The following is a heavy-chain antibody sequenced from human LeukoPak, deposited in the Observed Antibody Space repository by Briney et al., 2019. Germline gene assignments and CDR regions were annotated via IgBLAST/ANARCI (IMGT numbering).Heavy chain of an antibody. CDR1: GFTFSSYA. CDR3: AKGKYSSGYPYYFDY. J-gene: IGHJ4*02. D-gene: IGHD3-22*01. V-gene: IGHV3-23*01. Sequence: GGSLRPSCAASGFTFSSYAMSWVRQAPGKGLKWVSSISGSGDSTHYADSVKGRFTISRDNSKNTLYLQMNSLTAEDTAVYYCAKGKYSSGYPYYFDYWGQGALVTVPS. CDR2: ISGSGDST.